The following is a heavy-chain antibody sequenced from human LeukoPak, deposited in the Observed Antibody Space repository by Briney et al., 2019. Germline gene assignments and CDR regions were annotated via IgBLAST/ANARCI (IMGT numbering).Heavy chain of an antibody. V-gene: IGHV3-21*01. J-gene: IGHJ4*02. CDR2: ISSSSTYI. CDR1: GFTFSSYA. CDR3: ARDRGSSTGLDY. D-gene: IGHD6-13*01. Sequence: GGSLRLSCAASGFTFSSYAMNWVRQAPGKGLEWVSSISSSSTYIYYADSVKGRFTISRDNAKNSLYLQLNSLRAEDTAVYYCARDRGSSTGLDYWGQGTLVTVSS.